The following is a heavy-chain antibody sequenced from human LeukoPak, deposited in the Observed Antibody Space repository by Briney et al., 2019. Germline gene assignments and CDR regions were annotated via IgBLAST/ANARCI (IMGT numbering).Heavy chain of an antibody. CDR3: ARRRSHMITFGGVIAKGDAFDI. CDR1: GGSFSGYY. D-gene: IGHD3-16*02. V-gene: IGHV4-34*01. J-gene: IGHJ3*02. CDR2: IKHSWST. Sequence: SETLSLTCAVYGGSFSGYYWSWIRQPPGKGLEWIGGIKHSWSTNYNPSLKSRVTISVDTSKNQFSLKLSSVTAADTAVYYCARRRSHMITFGGVIAKGDAFDIWGQGTMVTVSS.